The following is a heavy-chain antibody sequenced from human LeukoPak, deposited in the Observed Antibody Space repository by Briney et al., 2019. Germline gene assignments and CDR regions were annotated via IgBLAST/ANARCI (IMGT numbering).Heavy chain of an antibody. J-gene: IGHJ4*02. CDR3: ARANIAVAGTGFDY. D-gene: IGHD6-19*01. CDR2: IIPIFGTA. V-gene: IGHV1-69*05. CDR1: GGTFSSYA. Sequence: SVKVSCKASGGTFSSYAISWVRQAPGRGLEWMGRIIPIFGTANYAQKFQGRVTITTDESTSTAYMELSSLRSEDTAVYYCARANIAVAGTGFDYWGQGTLVTVSS.